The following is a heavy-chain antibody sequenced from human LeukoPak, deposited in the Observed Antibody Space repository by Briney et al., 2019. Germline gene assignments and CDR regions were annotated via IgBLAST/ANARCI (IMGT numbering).Heavy chain of an antibody. J-gene: IGHJ3*02. Sequence: GGSLRLSCAASGFTFSSYGMHWVRQAPGKGLEWVAVIWYDGSNKYYADSVKGRFTISRDNSKNTLYLQMNSLRAEDTAVYYRARGAAYYDSSGPSNIWGQGTVVTVSS. CDR1: GFTFSSYG. D-gene: IGHD3-22*01. CDR2: IWYDGSNK. CDR3: ARGAAYYDSSGPSNI. V-gene: IGHV3-33*01.